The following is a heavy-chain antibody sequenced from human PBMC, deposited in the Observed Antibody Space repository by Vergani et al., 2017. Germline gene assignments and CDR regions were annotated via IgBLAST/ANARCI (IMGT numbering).Heavy chain of an antibody. V-gene: IGHV4-38-2*01. CDR3: ARCTPSGESDWFDP. CDR2: IYHSGST. Sequence: QVQLQESGPGLVKPSETLSLTCAVSGYSISSGYYWGWIRQPPGKGLEWIGSIYHSGSTYYNPSLKSRVTISVDTSKNQFSLKLSSETAADTAVYYCARCTPSGESDWFDPWGQGTLVTVSS. D-gene: IGHD4-17*01. CDR1: GYSISSGYY. J-gene: IGHJ5*02.